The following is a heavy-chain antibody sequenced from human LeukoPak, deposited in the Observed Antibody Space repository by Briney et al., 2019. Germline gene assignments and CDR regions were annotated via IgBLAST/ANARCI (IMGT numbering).Heavy chain of an antibody. Sequence: SETLSLTCTVSGGAISTYYWSWIRQPPGKGLEWIGYIYYSGSTNYNPSLKSRVTISVDTSKNQFSLKLSSVTAADTAVYYCARDSDYWGQGTLVTVSS. CDR3: ARDSDY. J-gene: IGHJ4*02. V-gene: IGHV4-59*01. CDR1: GGAISTYY. CDR2: IYYSGST.